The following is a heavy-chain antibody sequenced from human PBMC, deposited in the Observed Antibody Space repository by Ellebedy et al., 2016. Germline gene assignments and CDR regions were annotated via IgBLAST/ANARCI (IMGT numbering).Heavy chain of an antibody. V-gene: IGHV1-69*13. J-gene: IGHJ6*02. D-gene: IGHD2-8*01. Sequence: ASVKVSCKASGGTFSSYAISWVRQAPGQGLEWMGWMNPNSGNTGYAQKFQGRVTITADESTSTAYMELSSLRSEDTAVYYCARQKLITDYVYGMDVWGQGTTVTVSS. CDR3: ARQKLITDYVYGMDV. CDR2: MNPNSGNT. CDR1: GGTFSSYA.